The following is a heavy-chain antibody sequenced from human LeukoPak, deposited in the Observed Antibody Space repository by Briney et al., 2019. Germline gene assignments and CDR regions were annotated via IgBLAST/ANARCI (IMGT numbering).Heavy chain of an antibody. Sequence: GGSLRLSCTASGFAFSNFWLSWVRQAPGKGLEWVANIKQNGSEETYIDSVKGRFIISRDNAKNSLYLQMNSLRAEDTAVYYCADPGVGYWGQGTLVTVSS. D-gene: IGHD2-8*01. CDR1: GFAFSNFW. J-gene: IGHJ4*02. CDR3: ADPGVGY. CDR2: IKQNGSEE. V-gene: IGHV3-7*01.